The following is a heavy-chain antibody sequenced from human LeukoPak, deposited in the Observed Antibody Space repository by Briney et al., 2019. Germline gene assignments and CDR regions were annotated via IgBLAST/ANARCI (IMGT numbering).Heavy chain of an antibody. CDR3: ARAAYYYDSSGYYYHWYFDL. CDR2: ISYDGDNK. Sequence: GGSLRLSCAASGFIFSSYTVHWVRQAPGKGLEWVAVISYDGDNKYYADSVKGRFTISRDNSKNMLYLEMNSLRAEDTAVYYCARAAYYYDSSGYYYHWYFDLWGRGTLVTVSS. V-gene: IGHV3-30-3*01. D-gene: IGHD3-22*01. J-gene: IGHJ2*01. CDR1: GFIFSSYT.